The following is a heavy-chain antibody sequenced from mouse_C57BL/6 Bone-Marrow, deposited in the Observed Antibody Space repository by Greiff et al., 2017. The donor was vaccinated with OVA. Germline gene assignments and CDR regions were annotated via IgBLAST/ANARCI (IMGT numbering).Heavy chain of an antibody. CDR2: ISDGGSYT. CDR1: GFTFSSYA. J-gene: IGHJ4*01. CDR3: ARDGLSPYYYAMDD. Sequence: EVQGVESGGGLVKPGGSLKLSCAASGFTFSSYAMSWVRQTPEKRLEWVATISDGGSYTYYPDNVKGRFTISRDNAKNNLYLQMSHLKSEDTAMYYCARDGLSPYYYAMDDWGQGTAVTVSS. V-gene: IGHV5-4*01.